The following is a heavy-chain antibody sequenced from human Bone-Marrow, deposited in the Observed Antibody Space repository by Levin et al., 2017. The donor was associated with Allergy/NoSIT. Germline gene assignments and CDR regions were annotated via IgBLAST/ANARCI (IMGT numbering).Heavy chain of an antibody. CDR1: GGSISSHY. J-gene: IGHJ5*02. CDR3: ARDPVYCSGGRCYSGWFDP. Sequence: SQTLSLTCTVSGGSISSHYWTWIRQPPAQGLEWIGYIFYSGTTNYNASLKSRVTISVDTSRNQLYLRLSSVTAADTAVYYCARDPVYCSGGRCYSGWFDPWGQGTLVTVSS. CDR2: IFYSGTT. V-gene: IGHV4-59*11. D-gene: IGHD2-15*01.